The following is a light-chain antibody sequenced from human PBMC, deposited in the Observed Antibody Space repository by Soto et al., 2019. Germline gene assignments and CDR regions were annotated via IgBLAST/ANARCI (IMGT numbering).Light chain of an antibody. CDR3: QQYNSYRT. Sequence: DIQMTRSPSTLSASVGDRVTIACRARQSISIWLAWYQQKPGKAPRLLIYDASILESGVPSRFSGSGSGTEFTLTISSLQPDDFATYYCQQYNSYRTFGQGTEVDIK. J-gene: IGKJ1*01. CDR2: DAS. CDR1: QSISIW. V-gene: IGKV1-5*01.